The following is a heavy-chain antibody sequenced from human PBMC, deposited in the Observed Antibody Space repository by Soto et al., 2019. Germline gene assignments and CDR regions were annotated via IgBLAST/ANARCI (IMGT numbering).Heavy chain of an antibody. Sequence: SETLSLTCTVSGVSISSSIYYWGWIRQPPGKGLEWIGSIYYSGSTYYNPSLKSRVTISVDTSKNQFSLKLSSVTAAGTAVYYCARHSRYCSSTSCYDFAYWGQGTLVTVS. CDR2: IYYSGST. CDR1: GVSISSSIYY. D-gene: IGHD2-2*01. J-gene: IGHJ4*02. CDR3: ARHSRYCSSTSCYDFAY. V-gene: IGHV4-39*01.